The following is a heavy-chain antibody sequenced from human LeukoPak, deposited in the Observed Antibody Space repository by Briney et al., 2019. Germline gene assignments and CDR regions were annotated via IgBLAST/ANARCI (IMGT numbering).Heavy chain of an antibody. D-gene: IGHD6-19*01. J-gene: IGHJ4*02. V-gene: IGHV1-3*01. CDR3: ARESLPERYSSGWFSPAPFRPAWGDY. CDR2: INGGNGNT. Sequence: ASVKVSYKASGYTFTIYAMHWVRQAPGQRLEWMGWINGGNGNTNYAQKLQGRVTMTTDTSTSTAYMELRSLRSDDTAVYYCARESLPERYSSGWFSPAPFRPAWGDYWGQGTLVTVSS. CDR1: GYTFTIYA.